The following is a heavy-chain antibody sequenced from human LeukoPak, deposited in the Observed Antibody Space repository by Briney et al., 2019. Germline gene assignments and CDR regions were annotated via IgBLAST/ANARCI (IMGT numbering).Heavy chain of an antibody. V-gene: IGHV3-21*04. CDR3: SREKEDSGHYCYYDMDV. CDR1: GFTFSIYS. J-gene: IGHJ6*02. Sequence: GGSLRLSCTASGFTFSIYSMNWVRQAPGKGLEWVSSISSNGKYTYYADSVRGRFTISRDNADNSLYLQMNSLRAEDTAVYYCSREKEDSGHYCYYDMDVWGQGTTVTVSS. CDR2: ISSNGKYT. D-gene: IGHD3-10*01.